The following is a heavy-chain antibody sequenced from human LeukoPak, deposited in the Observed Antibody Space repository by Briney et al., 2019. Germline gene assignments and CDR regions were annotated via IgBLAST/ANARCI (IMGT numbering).Heavy chain of an antibody. V-gene: IGHV3-23*01. D-gene: IGHD1-26*01. CDR1: GFTFSTFA. CDR3: AKGRGATVNDPVDQ. Sequence: GGSLRLSCAASGFTFSTFAMSWVRQSPGKGLEWVSSFGGSDRSATYSADSVKGRFTISRDNSRNTLYLQMSDLSADDTAVYYCAKGRGATVNDPVDQWGQGTLVTVSS. CDR2: FGGSDRSAT. J-gene: IGHJ4*02.